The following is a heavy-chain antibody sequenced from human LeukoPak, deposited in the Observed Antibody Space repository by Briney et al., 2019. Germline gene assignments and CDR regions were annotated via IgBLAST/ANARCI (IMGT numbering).Heavy chain of an antibody. Sequence: GGSLSFSGAGSGFTFSSYTMSWVRHAPGKGLMGVLALRGSGGSTYYADSVKGRFTISRDNSKNTLYLKMNSLRAEDTAVYYCAKDVYILLTTVTYIDYWGQGTLVTVSS. CDR3: AKDVYILLTTVTYIDY. J-gene: IGHJ4*02. CDR2: LRGSGGST. CDR1: GFTFSSYT. D-gene: IGHD4-17*01. V-gene: IGHV3-23*01.